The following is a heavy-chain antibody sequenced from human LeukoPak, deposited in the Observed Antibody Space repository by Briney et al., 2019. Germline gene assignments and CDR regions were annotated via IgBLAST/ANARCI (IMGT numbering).Heavy chain of an antibody. J-gene: IGHJ3*02. CDR2: IYSGGST. CDR1: GFTVSSNY. V-gene: IGHV3-53*01. Sequence: GGTLRLSCAASGFTVSSNYMSWVRQAPGKGLEWVSVIYSGGSTYYADSVKGRFTISRDNSKNTLYLQMNSLRAEDTAVYYCVRDWTRPIDAFDIWGQGTMVTVSS. D-gene: IGHD3/OR15-3a*01. CDR3: VRDWTRPIDAFDI.